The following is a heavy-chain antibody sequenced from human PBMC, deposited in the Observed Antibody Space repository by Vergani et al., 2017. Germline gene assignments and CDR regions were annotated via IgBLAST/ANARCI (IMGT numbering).Heavy chain of an antibody. CDR3: ARSDDSGYDSPTYHYYYGMDV. CDR1: GFTFSSYS. CDR2: ISSSSSTL. V-gene: IGHV3-48*01. J-gene: IGHJ6*02. Sequence: EVQLLESGGDLVQPGGSLRLSCAASGFTFSSYSMNWVRQAPGKGLEWVSYISSSSSTLYYADSVKGRFTISRDNAKNSLYLQMNSLRAEDTAVYYCARSDDSGYDSPTYHYYYGMDVWGQGTTVTVSS. D-gene: IGHD5-12*01.